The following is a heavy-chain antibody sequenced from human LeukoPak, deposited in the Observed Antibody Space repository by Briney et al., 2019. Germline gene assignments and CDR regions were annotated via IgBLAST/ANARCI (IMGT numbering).Heavy chain of an antibody. CDR1: GFTFSSYW. Sequence: PGGSLRLSCAASGFTFSSYWMHWVRQAPGKGLVWVSRINSDGSSTSYADSVKGRFTISRDNAKNALYLQMNSLRAEDTAVYYCARDRYCSGGSCSTFQHWGQGTLVTVSS. CDR3: ARDRYCSGGSCSTFQH. J-gene: IGHJ1*01. D-gene: IGHD2-15*01. CDR2: INSDGSST. V-gene: IGHV3-74*01.